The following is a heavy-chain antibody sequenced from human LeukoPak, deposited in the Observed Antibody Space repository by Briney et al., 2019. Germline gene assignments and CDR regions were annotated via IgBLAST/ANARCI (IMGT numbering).Heavy chain of an antibody. D-gene: IGHD3-9*01. Sequence: SETLSLTCTVSGGSISSYYWSWIRQPPGQGLEWIGYIYYSGSTNYNPSLKSRVTISVDTSKNQFSLKLSSVTAADTAVYYCAREGYDILTLGYWGQGTLVTVSS. CDR2: IYYSGST. J-gene: IGHJ4*02. CDR3: AREGYDILTLGY. CDR1: GGSISSYY. V-gene: IGHV4-59*01.